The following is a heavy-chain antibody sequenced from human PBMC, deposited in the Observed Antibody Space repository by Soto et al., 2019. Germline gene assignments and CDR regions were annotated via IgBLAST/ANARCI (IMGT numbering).Heavy chain of an antibody. CDR1: GGSISSSSYY. CDR3: ARHNRRGCNSPSCYSDY. D-gene: IGHD2-2*01. J-gene: IGHJ4*02. CDR2: MYYSGST. Sequence: QLQLQESGPGLVKPSETLSLTCTVSGGSISSSSYYWGWIRQPPGKGLEWIGSMYYSGSTYYDPSLKSRVTISVDTSKNQFSLKLSSVTAADTAVYYCARHNRRGCNSPSCYSDYWGQGALVTVSS. V-gene: IGHV4-39*01.